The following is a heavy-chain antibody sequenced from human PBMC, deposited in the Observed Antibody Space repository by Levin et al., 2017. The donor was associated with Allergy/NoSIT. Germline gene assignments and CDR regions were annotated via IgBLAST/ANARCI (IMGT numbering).Heavy chain of an antibody. CDR1: GGSISSSSYY. D-gene: IGHD2-8*01. Sequence: SETLSLTCTVSGGSISSSSYYWGWIRQPPGKGLEWIGSIYYSGSTYYNPSLKSRVTISVDTSKNQFSLKLSSVTAADTAVYYCATLCTNGVCYAPAPAFDIWGQGTMVTVSS. CDR2: IYYSGST. CDR3: ATLCTNGVCYAPAPAFDI. J-gene: IGHJ3*02. V-gene: IGHV4-39*01.